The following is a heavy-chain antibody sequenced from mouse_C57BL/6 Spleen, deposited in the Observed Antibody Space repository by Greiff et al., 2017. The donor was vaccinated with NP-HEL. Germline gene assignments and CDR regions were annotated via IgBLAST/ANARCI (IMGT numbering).Heavy chain of an antibody. Sequence: QVTLKVSGPGILQPSQTLSLTCSFSGFSLSTFGMGVGWIRQPSGKGLEWLAHIWWDDDKYYNPALKSRLTISKDTSKNQVFLKIANVDTADTATYYCARMQNAPTAQASWFAYWGQGTLVTVSA. V-gene: IGHV8-8*01. CDR1: GFSLSTFGMG. CDR3: ARMQNAPTAQASWFAY. CDR2: IWWDDDK. J-gene: IGHJ3*01. D-gene: IGHD3-2*02.